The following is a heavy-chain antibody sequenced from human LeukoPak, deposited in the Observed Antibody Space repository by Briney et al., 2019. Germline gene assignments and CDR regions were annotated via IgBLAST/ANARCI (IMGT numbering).Heavy chain of an antibody. CDR3: ARGIYSSSWFLAY. V-gene: IGHV3-23*01. CDR2: ISHSGVST. D-gene: IGHD6-13*01. Sequence: PGGSLRLSCAASGFAFSNYGMSWVRQAPGKGLEWVSTISHSGVSTYYADSVKGRFSISRDNSKNTLYLQMNSLRAEDTAVYYCARGIYSSSWFLAYWGQGTLVTVSS. J-gene: IGHJ4*02. CDR1: GFAFSNYG.